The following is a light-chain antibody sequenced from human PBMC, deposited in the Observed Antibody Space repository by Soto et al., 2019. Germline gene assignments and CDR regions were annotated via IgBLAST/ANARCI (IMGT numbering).Light chain of an antibody. CDR2: EVN. CDR3: SSHGGNSPYV. J-gene: IGLJ1*01. V-gene: IGLV2-8*01. CDR1: TSDLGGYNY. Sequence: QSALTQPPSASGSPGQSVAISCTGTTSDLGGYNYVSWYQQHPGKAPKLMIYEVNKRPSGVPDRFSGSKSGNTASLTVSGLQAEDEADYYCSSHGGNSPYVFGTGTKLTVL.